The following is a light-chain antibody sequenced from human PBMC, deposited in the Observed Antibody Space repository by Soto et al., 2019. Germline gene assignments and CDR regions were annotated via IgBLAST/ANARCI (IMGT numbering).Light chain of an antibody. CDR1: SSNIGSNT. Sequence: QSVLTQPPSASGTLGQRVTISCSGSSSNIGSNTVNWYQQLPGTAPKLLIYSNNQRPSGVPDRFSGSKSGTSASLAISGLQSEDEADYYCAAWDDSLNGGYVFGTGTKVTVL. CDR2: SNN. CDR3: AAWDDSLNGGYV. J-gene: IGLJ1*01. V-gene: IGLV1-44*01.